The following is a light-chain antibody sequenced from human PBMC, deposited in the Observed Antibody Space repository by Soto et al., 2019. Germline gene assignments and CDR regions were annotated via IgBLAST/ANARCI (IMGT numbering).Light chain of an antibody. CDR2: KAS. CDR3: QQYHRLYT. V-gene: IGKV1-5*03. Sequence: DIQMTQSPSTLSASVGDRVTITCRASQSISCWLAGYQQKPGKAPKLLIYKASSLESWVPSRFSGSGSGTEVTFTISSLQTDDFATYFCQQYHRLYTFGQGTKLEIK. J-gene: IGKJ2*01. CDR1: QSISCW.